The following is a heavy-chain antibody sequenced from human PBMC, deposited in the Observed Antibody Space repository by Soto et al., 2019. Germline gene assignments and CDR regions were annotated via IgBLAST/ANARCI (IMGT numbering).Heavy chain of an antibody. CDR3: ARDLRYGDYESYGMDV. Sequence: SETLSLTCTVSGGSISSGGYYWSWIRQHPGKGLEWIGYIYYSGSTYYNPSLKSRVTISVDTSKNQFSLKLSSVTAADTAVYYCARDLRYGDYESYGMDVRGQGTTVTVSS. V-gene: IGHV4-31*03. J-gene: IGHJ6*02. D-gene: IGHD4-17*01. CDR2: IYYSGST. CDR1: GGSISSGGYY.